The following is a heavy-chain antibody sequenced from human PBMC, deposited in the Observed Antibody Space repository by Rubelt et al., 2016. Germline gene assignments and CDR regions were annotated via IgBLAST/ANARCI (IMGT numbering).Heavy chain of an antibody. CDR2: IYYSGST. Sequence: QLQLQESGPGLVKPSETLSLTCTVSGGSISSSSHYWGWIRQPPGQGLEWIGSIYYSGSTYYNPSLKRRVTISVDTSKNQFSLKLSSVTAADTAVYYCARSSHASSSGRSFDYWGQGTLVTVSS. CDR3: ARSSHASSSGRSFDY. J-gene: IGHJ4*02. D-gene: IGHD6-6*01. CDR1: GGSISSSSHY. V-gene: IGHV4-39*01.